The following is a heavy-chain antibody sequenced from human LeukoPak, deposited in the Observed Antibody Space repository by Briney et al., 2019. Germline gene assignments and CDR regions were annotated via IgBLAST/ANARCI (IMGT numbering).Heavy chain of an antibody. Sequence: GGSLRLSCAASGFTFSSYWMHWVRQAPGKGRVWVSHIHSNGRSTSYADSVKGRFTISRDNAKNTMYLDMNSLRVEDTAVYYCARGGIGSFDYWGQGTLVTVSA. V-gene: IGHV3-74*01. CDR3: ARGGIGSFDY. CDR2: IHSNGRST. CDR1: GFTFSSYW. D-gene: IGHD3-16*01. J-gene: IGHJ4*02.